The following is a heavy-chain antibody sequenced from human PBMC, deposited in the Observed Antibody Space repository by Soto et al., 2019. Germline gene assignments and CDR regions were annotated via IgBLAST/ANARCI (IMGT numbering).Heavy chain of an antibody. Sequence: SETLSLTCAVYGGSFSGYYWSWIRQPPGKGLEWIGEINHSGSTNYNPSLKSRVTISVDTSKNQFSLKLSSVTAADTAVYYCARGGIADQTRPDYYFDYWGQGTLVTVSS. CDR2: INHSGST. D-gene: IGHD6-13*01. CDR3: ARGGIADQTRPDYYFDY. CDR1: GGSFSGYY. J-gene: IGHJ4*02. V-gene: IGHV4-34*01.